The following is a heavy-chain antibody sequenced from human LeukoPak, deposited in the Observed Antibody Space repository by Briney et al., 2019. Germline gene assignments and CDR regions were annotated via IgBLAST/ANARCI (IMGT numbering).Heavy chain of an antibody. Sequence: ASVRVYCKASGYSFTNYDINWVRQATGQGLEWMGWMNPKSGETGYAQRFQGRVTMTRDTSRSTAYMDLSRLRYEDTAVYYCVRVVGGVKTDPWGQGSLVTVSS. CDR1: GYSFTNYD. D-gene: IGHD3-16*01. V-gene: IGHV1-8*01. CDR3: VRVVGGVKTDP. CDR2: MNPKSGET. J-gene: IGHJ5*02.